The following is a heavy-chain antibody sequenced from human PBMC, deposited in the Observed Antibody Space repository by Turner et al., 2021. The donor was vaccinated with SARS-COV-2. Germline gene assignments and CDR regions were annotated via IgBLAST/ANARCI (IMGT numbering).Heavy chain of an antibody. CDR3: ARRSSRLGNWYFDL. CDR1: GGSISSSSYY. Sequence: QLQLQESGPGLVKPSETLSITCTVSGGSISSSSYYWGWIRQPPGKGLEWIGSMYYSGSTYYNPSLKSRVTISVDTCKNQFSLKLSSVTAADTAVYYCARRSSRLGNWYFDLWGRGTLVTVSS. CDR2: MYYSGST. J-gene: IGHJ2*01. D-gene: IGHD2-15*01. V-gene: IGHV4-39*01.